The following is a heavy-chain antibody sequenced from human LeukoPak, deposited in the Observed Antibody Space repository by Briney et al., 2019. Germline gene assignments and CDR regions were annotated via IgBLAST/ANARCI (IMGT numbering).Heavy chain of an antibody. Sequence: ASVKVSCKASGYTFTSYYMHWVRQAPGQGLEWMGIINPSGGSTSYAQKFQGRVTMTRDTSTSTVYMELSSLGSEDTAVYYCARDQRRPMAGLLRWGQGTLVTVSS. CDR2: INPSGGST. CDR1: GYTFTSYY. D-gene: IGHD6-19*01. CDR3: ARDQRRPMAGLLR. J-gene: IGHJ4*02. V-gene: IGHV1-46*01.